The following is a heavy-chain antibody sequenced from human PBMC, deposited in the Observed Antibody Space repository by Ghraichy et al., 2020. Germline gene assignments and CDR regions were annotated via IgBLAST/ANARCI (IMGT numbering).Heavy chain of an antibody. D-gene: IGHD2/OR15-2a*01. CDR3: AREILPSMYYFDY. V-gene: IGHV4-59*01. CDR1: AGSISSYY. J-gene: IGHJ4*02. Sequence: SETLSLTCTVSAGSISSYYWSWIRQPPGKGLEWIGYIYYSGSTNYNPSLKSRVTISVDMSKNQFSLKLSSVTAADTAVYYCAREILPSMYYFDYWGQGTLVTVSS. CDR2: IYYSGST.